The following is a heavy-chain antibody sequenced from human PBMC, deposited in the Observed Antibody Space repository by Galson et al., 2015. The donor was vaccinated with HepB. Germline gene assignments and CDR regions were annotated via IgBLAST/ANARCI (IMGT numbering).Heavy chain of an antibody. D-gene: IGHD3-10*01. CDR1: GFTVSSNY. J-gene: IGHJ6*02. V-gene: IGHV3-53*04. CDR3: ARDSALGGSGAGDYYYYYGMDV. CDR2: IYSGGST. Sequence: SLRLSCAASGFTVSSNYMSWVRQAPGKGLEWVSVIYSGGSTYYADSVKGRFTISRHNSKNTLYLQMNSLRAEDTAVYYCARDSALGGSGAGDYYYYYGMDVWGQGTTVTVSS.